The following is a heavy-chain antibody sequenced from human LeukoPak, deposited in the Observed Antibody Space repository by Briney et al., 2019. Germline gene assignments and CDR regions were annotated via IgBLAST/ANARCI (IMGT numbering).Heavy chain of an antibody. CDR3: AKDLSSPYGMDV. J-gene: IGHJ6*02. D-gene: IGHD2/OR15-2a*01. V-gene: IGHV3-23*01. CDR2: ISGSGGST. CDR1: GFTFSSYA. Sequence: PGVSLRLSCAASGFTFSSYAMSWVRQAPGKGLEWVSAISGSGGSTYYADSVKGRFTISRDNSKNTLYLQMDSLRAEDTAVYYCAKDLSSPYGMDVWGQGTTVTVSS.